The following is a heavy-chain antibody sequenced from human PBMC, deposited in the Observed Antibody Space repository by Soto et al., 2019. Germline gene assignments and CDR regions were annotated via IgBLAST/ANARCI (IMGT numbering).Heavy chain of an antibody. J-gene: IGHJ4*02. CDR2: ISYDGSNK. D-gene: IGHD3-10*01. CDR1: GFTFSSYG. Sequence: QVQLVESGGGVVQPGRSLRLSCAASGFTFSSYGMHWVRQAPGKGLEWVAVISYDGSNKYYADSVKIRFTISRDNSKNTVYQQMNSLRAEDTAVYYCAKEDAWFGESAFDYWGQGTLVTVSS. V-gene: IGHV3-30*18. CDR3: AKEDAWFGESAFDY.